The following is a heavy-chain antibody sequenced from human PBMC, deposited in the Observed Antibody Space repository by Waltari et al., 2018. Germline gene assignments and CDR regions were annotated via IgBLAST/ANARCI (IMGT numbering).Heavy chain of an antibody. V-gene: IGHV1-46*01. CDR2: INPSGGST. CDR3: ARLRVTHDAFDI. Sequence: VKTPGASVKVSCTASGYTFTRHYLHWVREAPGQGLEWMGIINPSGGSTSYAQKFQGRVTMTRDTSTSTVYMELSSLRSEDTAVYYCARLRVTHDAFDIWGQGTMVTVSS. CDR1: GYTFTRHY. J-gene: IGHJ3*02.